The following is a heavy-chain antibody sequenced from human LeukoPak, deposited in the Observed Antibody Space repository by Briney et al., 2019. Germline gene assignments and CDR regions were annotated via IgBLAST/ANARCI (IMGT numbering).Heavy chain of an antibody. CDR3: ARDGGDSSSWLTPYYYYYYGMDV. CDR1: GFTFSSYA. D-gene: IGHD6-13*01. Sequence: PGGSLRLSCAASGFTFSSYAMHWVRQAPGKGLEWVAVISYDGSNKYYADSVKGRFTISRDNSKNTLYLQMNSLRAEDTAVYYCARDGGDSSSWLTPYYYYYYGMDVWGQGTTVTVSS. CDR2: ISYDGSNK. J-gene: IGHJ6*02. V-gene: IGHV3-30-3*01.